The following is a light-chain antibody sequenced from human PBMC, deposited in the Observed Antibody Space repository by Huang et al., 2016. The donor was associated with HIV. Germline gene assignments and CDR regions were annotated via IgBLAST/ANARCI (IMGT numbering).Light chain of an antibody. V-gene: IGKV1-33*01. J-gene: IGKJ4*01. Sequence: DIQMTQSPSSLSASVGERVTITCQASQYITNYLNWYQQKPGKAPKLLIYDASNLETGVPSRFSGSGSGTDFTFTISSLQPEDIATYYCQQYDNLPLTFGGGTKVEIK. CDR2: DAS. CDR1: QYITNY. CDR3: QQYDNLPLT.